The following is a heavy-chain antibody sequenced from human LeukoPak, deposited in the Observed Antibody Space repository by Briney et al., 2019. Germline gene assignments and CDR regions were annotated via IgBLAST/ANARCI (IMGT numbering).Heavy chain of an antibody. Sequence: ASVKVSCKASGYTFTSYGISWVRQAPGQGLEWMGWISAYYGNTNYAQKLRGRVTMTTDTSTSTAYVELRSLRSDDTAVYYCARELQGVTKYLGYWGQGTLVTVSS. J-gene: IGHJ4*02. CDR1: GYTFTSYG. D-gene: IGHD4-17*01. V-gene: IGHV1-18*01. CDR2: ISAYYGNT. CDR3: ARELQGVTKYLGY.